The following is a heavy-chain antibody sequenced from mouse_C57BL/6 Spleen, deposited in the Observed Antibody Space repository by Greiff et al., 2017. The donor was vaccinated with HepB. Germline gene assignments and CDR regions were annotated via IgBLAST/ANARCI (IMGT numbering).Heavy chain of an antibody. V-gene: IGHV1-22*01. J-gene: IGHJ4*01. D-gene: IGHD3-3*01. CDR2: INPNNGGT. Sequence: EVQLQQSGPELVKPGASVKMSCKASGYTFTDYNMHWVKQSHGKSLEWIGYINPNNGGTSYNQKFKGKATLTVNKSYSTAYMELRSLTSEDSAVYYCARSWDRDYAMDYWGQGTSVTVSS. CDR3: ARSWDRDYAMDY. CDR1: GYTFTDYN.